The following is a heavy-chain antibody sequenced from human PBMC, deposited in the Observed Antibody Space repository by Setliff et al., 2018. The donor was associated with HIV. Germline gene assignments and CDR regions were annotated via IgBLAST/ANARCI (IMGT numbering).Heavy chain of an antibody. D-gene: IGHD2-21*02. V-gene: IGHV4-61*09. Sequence: PSQTLSLTCAVSGASISDGTFYWSWIRQPAGKGLEWIGHLYIRTGTTNYSPSLKGRVTISLDTSNNQFSLSLSSVTASDTAVYFCARELYGGNSRPFDYWGQGALVTVSS. CDR1: GASISDGTFY. CDR2: LYIRTGTT. J-gene: IGHJ4*02. CDR3: ARELYGGNSRPFDY.